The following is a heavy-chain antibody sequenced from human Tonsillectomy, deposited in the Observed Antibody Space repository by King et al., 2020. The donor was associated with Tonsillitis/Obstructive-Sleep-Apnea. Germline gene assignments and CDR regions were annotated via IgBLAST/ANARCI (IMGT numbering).Heavy chain of an antibody. D-gene: IGHD2-21*01. J-gene: IGHJ6*03. Sequence: VKLVESGAEVKKPGESLKISCTGSGYSFTSYWIGWVRKMSGKGLEWMGIIYPDDPDTRYSPSFQGQVTISADKSITTAYLQWSSLKASDTAMYYCAVAYCGGDCYDAYYMDVWGKGTTVTVSS. CDR1: GYSFTSYW. V-gene: IGHV5-51*01. CDR2: IYPDDPDT. CDR3: AVAYCGGDCYDAYYMDV.